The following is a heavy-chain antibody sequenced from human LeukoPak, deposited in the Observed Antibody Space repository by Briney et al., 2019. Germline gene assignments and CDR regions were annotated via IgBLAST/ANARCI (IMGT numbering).Heavy chain of an antibody. D-gene: IGHD3-22*01. V-gene: IGHV3-21*01. CDR3: ARSRSEYYDSSGTRGAFDI. Sequence: GGSLRLSCAASGFTFSSYSMNWVRQAPGKGLEWVSSTSSSSSYIYYADSVKGRFTISRDNAKNSLYLQMNSLRAEDTAVYYCARSRSEYYDSSGTRGAFDIWGQGTMVTVSS. CDR1: GFTFSSYS. CDR2: TSSSSSYI. J-gene: IGHJ3*02.